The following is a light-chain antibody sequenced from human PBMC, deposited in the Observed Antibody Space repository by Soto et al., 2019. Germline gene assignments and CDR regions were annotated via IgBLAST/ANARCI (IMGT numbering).Light chain of an antibody. V-gene: IGKV2D-29*01. Sequence: DIVMTQTPLSLSVTPGQPASISCKSSQSLLQSDGKMYLYWYLQKPGQPPQLLIYVVSNRFSGVXDXXSGIGSGTVFTLKISRVEAEDVGFYYGMQSKQFPLTFGGGTKVEIQ. CDR2: VVS. CDR3: MQSKQFPLT. CDR1: QSLLQSDGKMY. J-gene: IGKJ4*01.